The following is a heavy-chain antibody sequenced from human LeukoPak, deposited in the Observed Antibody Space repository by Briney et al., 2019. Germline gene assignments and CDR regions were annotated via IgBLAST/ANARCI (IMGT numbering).Heavy chain of an antibody. Sequence: KPGGSLRLSCAASGFTFSSYSMNWVRQAPGKGLEWVSSISSSSSSYIYYADSVKGRFTISRDNAKNSLYLQMNSLRAEDTAVYYCARVGGYCSSTSCYDVYYYYYGMDVWGQGTTVTVSS. D-gene: IGHD2-2*01. V-gene: IGHV3-21*01. CDR2: ISSSSSSYI. CDR3: ARVGGYCSSTSCYDVYYYYYGMDV. J-gene: IGHJ6*02. CDR1: GFTFSSYS.